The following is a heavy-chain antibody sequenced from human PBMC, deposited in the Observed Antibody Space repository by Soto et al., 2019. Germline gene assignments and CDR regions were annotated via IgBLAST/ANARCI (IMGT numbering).Heavy chain of an antibody. CDR3: ATGGCGGGTCYSAF. J-gene: IGHJ4*02. Sequence: QVQLVQSGAEVKKPGASVKVSCKASGYTFTGYYIYWVRQAPGQGLEWMGWINPKSGGTNYGQKFQGRVTMTRDTSISTAYMELSRLRSDDTAVYYCATGGCGGGTCYSAFWGQGTLVTVSS. CDR2: INPKSGGT. D-gene: IGHD2-15*01. V-gene: IGHV1-2*02. CDR1: GYTFTGYY.